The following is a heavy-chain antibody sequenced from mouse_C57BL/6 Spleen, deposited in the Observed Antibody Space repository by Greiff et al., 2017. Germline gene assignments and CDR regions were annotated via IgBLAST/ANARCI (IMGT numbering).Heavy chain of an antibody. Sequence: VKLMESGAELAKPGASVKLSCKASGYTFTSYWMHWVKQRPGQGLEWIGYLNPSSGYTKYNQKFKDKATLTADKSSSTAYMQLSSLTYEDSAVYYCARSPLMVTWYFDVWGTGTTVTVSS. J-gene: IGHJ1*03. CDR2: LNPSSGYT. CDR3: ARSPLMVTWYFDV. V-gene: IGHV1-7*01. D-gene: IGHD2-2*01. CDR1: GYTFTSYW.